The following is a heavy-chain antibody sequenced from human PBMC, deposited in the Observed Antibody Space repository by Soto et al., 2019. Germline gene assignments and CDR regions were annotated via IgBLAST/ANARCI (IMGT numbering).Heavy chain of an antibody. CDR3: AASKKPLTGYCY. D-gene: IGHD3-9*01. CDR2: INAGNGNT. CDR1: GYTFTSYA. J-gene: IGHJ4*02. Sequence: GASVNVSCKASGYTFTSYAIHWVRQAPGQSLEWMGWINAGNGNTKYSQKFQGRVTITRDTSASTAYMELSSLRSEYTAVYYCAASKKPLTGYCYWGQGTLVTVSS. V-gene: IGHV1-3*01.